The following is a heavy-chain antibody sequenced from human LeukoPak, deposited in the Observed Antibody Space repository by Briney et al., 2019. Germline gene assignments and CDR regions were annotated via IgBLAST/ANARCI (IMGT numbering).Heavy chain of an antibody. CDR3: ARASGPFDF. D-gene: IGHD3-10*01. Sequence: EAGGSLRLSCGASGFTFSVYGMHWVRQAPGKGLEWVAVIWSDGSNEYFADSVKGRFTISRDNSKNTLYLQMNSLRAEDTAVYYCARASGPFDFWGQGTLVTVSS. CDR2: IWSDGSNE. V-gene: IGHV3-33*01. CDR1: GFTFSVYG. J-gene: IGHJ4*02.